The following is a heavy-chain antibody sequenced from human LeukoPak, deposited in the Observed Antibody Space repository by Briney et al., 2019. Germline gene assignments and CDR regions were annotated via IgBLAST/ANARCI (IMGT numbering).Heavy chain of an antibody. CDR2: ISAYNGNT. CDR3: ARHLGLRYSYGVEYWFDP. D-gene: IGHD5-18*01. V-gene: IGHV1-18*04. CDR1: GYTFTSYG. J-gene: IGHJ5*02. Sequence: ASVKVSCKASGYTFTSYGISWVRQAPGQGLEWMGWISAYNGNTNYAQKLQGRVTMTTDTSTSTAYMELRSLRSDDTAVYYCARHLGLRYSYGVEYWFDPWGQGTLVTVSS.